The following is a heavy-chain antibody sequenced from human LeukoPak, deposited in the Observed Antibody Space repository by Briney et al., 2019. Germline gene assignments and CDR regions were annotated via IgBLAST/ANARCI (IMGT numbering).Heavy chain of an antibody. CDR3: VKDSLGYSYGYYFDY. J-gene: IGHJ4*02. D-gene: IGHD5-18*01. V-gene: IGHV3-30*18. CDR1: GFTFTSYG. Sequence: GTSLRLSCAASGFTFTSYGMHWVRQAPGKGLEWVALITYDGYYKYYSDSVKGRFTISSDTSKNTLYLQMNSLRAEDTAVYYCVKDSLGYSYGYYFDYWGQGTLVTVSS. CDR2: ITYDGYYK.